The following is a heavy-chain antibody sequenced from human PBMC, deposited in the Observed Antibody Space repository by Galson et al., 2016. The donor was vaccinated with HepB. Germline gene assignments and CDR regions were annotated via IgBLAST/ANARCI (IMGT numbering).Heavy chain of an antibody. Sequence: SLRLSCAASGFTFSSYAMHWVRQAPGKGLEWVAVKWYDGSHEYYADSVKGRFTISRDNSKNTVYLQMNSLSAEDTAVYYCAKNSYSSAWYPDYWGQGTLVTVSS. V-gene: IGHV3-33*06. CDR3: AKNSYSSAWYPDY. CDR1: GFTFSSYA. D-gene: IGHD6-19*01. CDR2: KWYDGSHE. J-gene: IGHJ4*02.